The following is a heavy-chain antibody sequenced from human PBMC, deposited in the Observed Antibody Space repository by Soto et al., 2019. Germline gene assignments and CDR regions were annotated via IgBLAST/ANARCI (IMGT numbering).Heavy chain of an antibody. CDR2: VSPHAANT. CDR1: GFTFDSCG. V-gene: IGHV3-23*01. J-gene: IGHJ4*02. CDR3: ATEGAKTTWNLDY. D-gene: IGHD1-1*01. Sequence: LRLSCVASGFTFDSCGMNWVRQAPGKGLEWVAGVSPHAANTYYADSVRGRFIISRDDSRKTVSLDMNSLRGEDSAVYYCATEGAKTTWNLDYWGQGTVVTVSS.